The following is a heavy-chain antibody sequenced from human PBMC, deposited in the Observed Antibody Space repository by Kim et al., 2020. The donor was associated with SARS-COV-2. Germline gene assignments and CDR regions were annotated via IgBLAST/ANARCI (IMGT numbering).Heavy chain of an antibody. D-gene: IGHD1-1*01. Sequence: ASVKVSCKASGYTFSDYAMHWVRQAPGQRLEWMGWINADNTNTIYSEKLQGRVTITRDASASTAYMELSSLRSEDTALYYCARESARSTGTDFDYWGQGT. J-gene: IGHJ4*02. V-gene: IGHV1-3*01. CDR2: INADNTNT. CDR1: GYTFSDYA. CDR3: ARESARSTGTDFDY.